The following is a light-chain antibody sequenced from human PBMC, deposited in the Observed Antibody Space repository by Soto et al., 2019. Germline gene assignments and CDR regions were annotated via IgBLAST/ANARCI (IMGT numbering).Light chain of an antibody. J-gene: IGKJ2*01. Sequence: DIQLTQSPSSVSASVGDRVTVTCRASHDISSWLAWYQQKPGKAPRLVIFAASTLQSGVPSRFSGSGSGTDFTLTISSLQPEDFATYYCQQGHSFLYTFGQGTKL. CDR2: AAS. V-gene: IGKV1-12*01. CDR3: QQGHSFLYT. CDR1: HDISSW.